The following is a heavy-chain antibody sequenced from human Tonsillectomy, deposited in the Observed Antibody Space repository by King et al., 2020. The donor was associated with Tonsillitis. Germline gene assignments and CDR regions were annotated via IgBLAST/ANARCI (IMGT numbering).Heavy chain of an antibody. D-gene: IGHD2-21*01. CDR1: GFTFNNYA. CDR3: ARGIGLAWFDP. J-gene: IGHJ5*02. Sequence: QLVQSGGGVVQPGRSLRVSCRASGFTFNNYAMHWVRQAPGKGLEWVALISHDGKNKKYADAVKGRLTISRDNSKNTLSLEMSSLKSDDTAVYYCARGIGLAWFDPWGQGTLVSVSS. V-gene: IGHV3-30*15. CDR2: ISHDGKNK.